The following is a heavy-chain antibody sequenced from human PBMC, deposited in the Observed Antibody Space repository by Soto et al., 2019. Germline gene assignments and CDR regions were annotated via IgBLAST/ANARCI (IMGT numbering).Heavy chain of an antibody. V-gene: IGHV3-23*01. CDR3: ARDRGLPDSFDI. J-gene: IGHJ3*02. Sequence: GGSLRLSCAASGFTFSSYAMTWVRQTPGKGLEWVSAISGSGGTTYYADSVKGRFTISRDNSKNTLYLQMNSLRVEDTAVYFCARDRGLPDSFDIWGQGTMVTVSS. D-gene: IGHD3-10*01. CDR1: GFTFSSYA. CDR2: ISGSGGTT.